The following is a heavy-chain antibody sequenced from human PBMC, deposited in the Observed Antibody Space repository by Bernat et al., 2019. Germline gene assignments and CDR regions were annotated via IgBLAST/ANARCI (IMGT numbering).Heavy chain of an antibody. CDR3: ARVMYGSGSYWFDP. Sequence: QVQLVESGGGVVQPGRSLRLSCAASGFTFSSYAMHWVRQAPGKGLEWVAVISYDGSNKYYADSVKGRFTISRDNSKNTLYLQMNSLRAEDTAVYYYARVMYGSGSYWFDPWGQGTLVTVSS. CDR2: ISYDGSNK. CDR1: GFTFSSYA. J-gene: IGHJ5*02. V-gene: IGHV3-30-3*01. D-gene: IGHD3-10*01.